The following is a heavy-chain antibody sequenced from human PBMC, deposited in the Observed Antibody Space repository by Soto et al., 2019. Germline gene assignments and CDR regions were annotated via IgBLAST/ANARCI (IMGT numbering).Heavy chain of an antibody. J-gene: IGHJ5*02. CDR2: IIPILGIA. V-gene: IGHV1-69*08. CDR1: GGTFSSYT. CDR3: ARDLHPGCSSTSCYDWWFDP. D-gene: IGHD2-2*01. Sequence: QVQLVQSGAEVKKPGSSVKVSCKASGGTFSSYTISWVRQAPGQGLEWIGRIIPILGIANYAQKFQGRVPITADKPTGTAYMELSSLRSEDTAVYYCARDLHPGCSSTSCYDWWFDPWGQGTLVTVSS.